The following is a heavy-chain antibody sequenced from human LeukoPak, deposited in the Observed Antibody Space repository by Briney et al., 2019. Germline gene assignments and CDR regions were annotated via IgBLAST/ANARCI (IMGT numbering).Heavy chain of an antibody. CDR2: INGDGSSV. D-gene: IGHD1-26*01. CDR3: ARDEVGATPIDY. V-gene: IGHV3-74*01. CDR1: GFTFSSHW. Sequence: PGGSLRLSCEASGFTFSSHWMHCVRQVPGKGLVWVSNINGDGSSVGYADSVKGRFAVSRDNAKNTLYLHMSSLRAEDTAVCYCARDEVGATPIDYWGQGTLVTVSS. J-gene: IGHJ4*02.